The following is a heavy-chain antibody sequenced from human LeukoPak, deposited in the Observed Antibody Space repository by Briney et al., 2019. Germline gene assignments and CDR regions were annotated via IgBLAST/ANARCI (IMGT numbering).Heavy chain of an antibody. D-gene: IGHD2-2*01. CDR3: ARELGYCSSTSCYLYAFDI. V-gene: IGHV3-11*01. J-gene: IGHJ3*02. Sequence: GGSLRLSCAASGFTFSDYYMSWIRQAPGKGLEWVSYISSSGSTIYYADSVKGRFTISRDNAKNSLYLQKNSLRAEDTAVYYCARELGYCSSTSCYLYAFDIWGQGTMVTVSS. CDR1: GFTFSDYY. CDR2: ISSSGSTI.